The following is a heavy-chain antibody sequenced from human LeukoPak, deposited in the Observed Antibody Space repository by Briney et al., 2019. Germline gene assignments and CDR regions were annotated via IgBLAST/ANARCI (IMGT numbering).Heavy chain of an antibody. CDR1: GGSISSYY. CDR2: IYYSGST. J-gene: IGHJ5*02. D-gene: IGHD4-17*01. Sequence: PSETLSLTCTVSGGSISSYYWSWIRQPPGKGLEWIGYIYYSGSTNYNPSLKSRVTISVDTSKNQFSLKLSSVTAADTAVYYCARRADYGDYESREGWFDPWGQGTLVTVSS. V-gene: IGHV4-59*08. CDR3: ARRADYGDYESREGWFDP.